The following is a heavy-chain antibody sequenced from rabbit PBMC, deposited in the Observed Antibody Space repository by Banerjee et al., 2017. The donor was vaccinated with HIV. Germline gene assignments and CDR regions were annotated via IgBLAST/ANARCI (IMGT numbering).Heavy chain of an antibody. CDR2: INTGSGST. CDR1: GIDFSSNA. V-gene: IGHV1S45*01. D-gene: IGHD2-1*01. CDR3: ARGYDDYDARLDL. Sequence: QQQLEESGGGLVKPGGTLTLTCKASGIDFSSNAMCWVRQAPGKGLEWIGCINTGSGSTWYASWAKGRFTISKTSSTTVTLEMTSLTAADTATYFCARGYDDYDARLDLWGPGTLVTVS. J-gene: IGHJ3*01.